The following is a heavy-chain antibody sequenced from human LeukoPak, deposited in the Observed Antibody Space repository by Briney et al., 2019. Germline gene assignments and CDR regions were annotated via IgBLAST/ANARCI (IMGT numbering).Heavy chain of an antibody. CDR3: AKILSGTYSFDL. J-gene: IGHJ4*02. Sequence: GGSLRLSCTASGSTFSTYPMTWVRQAPGQGLEWVSAISGNSVTIYYADSVKGRFTISRDNSKNTLYLQMYSPRAEDTAVYYCAKILSGTYSFDLWGQGTLVTVSS. D-gene: IGHD1-26*01. CDR1: GSTFSTYP. V-gene: IGHV3-23*01. CDR2: ISGNSVTI.